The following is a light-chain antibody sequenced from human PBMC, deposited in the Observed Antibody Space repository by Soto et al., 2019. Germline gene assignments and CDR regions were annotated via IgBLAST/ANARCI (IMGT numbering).Light chain of an antibody. V-gene: IGKV3-20*01. CDR3: QQYVSPPPYT. J-gene: IGKJ2*01. CDR2: GAS. CDR1: QIVSSNY. Sequence: EIVLTQSPGTLSVSPGERATLSCRASQIVSSNYLAWYQQKPGQAPRLLIYGASSRDTGIPDRFSGSGSGTDFTLSISRLEPDDFAVYYCQQYVSPPPYTFGQGTKLEIK.